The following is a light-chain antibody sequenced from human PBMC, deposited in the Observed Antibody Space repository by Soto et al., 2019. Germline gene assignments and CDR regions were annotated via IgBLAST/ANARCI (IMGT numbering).Light chain of an antibody. J-gene: IGLJ3*02. CDR1: SSDVGKYNY. Sequence: QSALTQPASVSGSPGQSITISCTGTSSDVGKYNYVSWCQQHPGKAPQLVIYEVAIRPSGVSDRFSGSKSGNTATLTISGLQAEDEAEYYCSSYTSTDTGVFGGGTKLTVL. CDR3: SSYTSTDTGV. V-gene: IGLV2-14*01. CDR2: EVA.